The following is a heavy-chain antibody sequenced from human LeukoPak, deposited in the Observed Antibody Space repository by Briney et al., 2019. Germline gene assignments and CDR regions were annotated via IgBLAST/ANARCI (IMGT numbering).Heavy chain of an antibody. CDR1: GFTFSSYG. CDR3: AKLDCSGGSCYSRGAFDI. D-gene: IGHD2-15*01. CDR2: ISYDGSNK. J-gene: IGHJ3*02. V-gene: IGHV3-30*18. Sequence: GRSLRLSCAASGFTFSSYGMHWVRQAPGKGLEWVAVISYDGSNKYYADSVKGRFTISRDNSKNTLYLQMNSLRAEDTAVYYCAKLDCSGGSCYSRGAFDIWGQGTMVTVSS.